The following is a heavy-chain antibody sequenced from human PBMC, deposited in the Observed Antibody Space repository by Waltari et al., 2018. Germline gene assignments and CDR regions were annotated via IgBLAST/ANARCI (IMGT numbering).Heavy chain of an antibody. CDR1: GGSISSSSYY. J-gene: IGHJ4*02. Sequence: QLQLQESGPGLVKPSETLSLTCIVSGGSISSSSYYWGWIRQPPGKGLEWIGSIYYRGRTYYNPSLKSRVTISVDTSKNQFSLKLSSVTAADTAVYYCARVKAGYSYGYVGAGGDYFDYWGQGTLVTVSS. CDR3: ARVKAGYSYGYVGAGGDYFDY. V-gene: IGHV4-39*01. D-gene: IGHD5-18*01. CDR2: IYYRGRT.